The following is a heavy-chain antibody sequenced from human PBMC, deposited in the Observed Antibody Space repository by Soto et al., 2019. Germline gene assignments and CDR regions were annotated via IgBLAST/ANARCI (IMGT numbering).Heavy chain of an antibody. J-gene: IGHJ6*02. CDR1: GFTFSSYA. V-gene: IGHV3-64D*06. CDR2: ISSNGGST. Sequence: HTGGSPRLSCSASGFTFSSYAMHWVRQAPGKGLEYVSAISSNGGSTYYADSVKGRFTISRDNSKNTLYLQMSSLRAEDTAVYYCVNYFSRVVIAQYYYYYGMDVWGQGTTVTVSS. CDR3: VNYFSRVVIAQYYYYYGMDV. D-gene: IGHD3-3*01.